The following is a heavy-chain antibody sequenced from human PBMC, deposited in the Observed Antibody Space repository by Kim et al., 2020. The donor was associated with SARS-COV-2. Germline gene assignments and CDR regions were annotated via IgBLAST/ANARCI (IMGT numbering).Heavy chain of an antibody. D-gene: IGHD1-26*01. Sequence: SETLSLTCTVSGGSISSGGYYWSWIRQHPGKGLEWIGYIYYSGSTYYNPSLKSRVTISVDTSKNQFSLKLSAVTAADTAVYYCARVGVGATPGDEYYFDYWGQGTLVTVSS. V-gene: IGHV4-31*03. J-gene: IGHJ4*02. CDR3: ARVGVGATPGDEYYFDY. CDR1: GGSISSGGYY. CDR2: IYYSGST.